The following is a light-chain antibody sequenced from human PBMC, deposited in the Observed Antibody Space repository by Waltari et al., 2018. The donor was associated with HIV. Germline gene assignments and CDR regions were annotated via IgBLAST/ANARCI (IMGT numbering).Light chain of an antibody. V-gene: IGKV3-20*01. CDR1: QSVSRNF. CDR2: GAS. CDR3: QQCSISPWT. Sequence: EVVLTQSPGTLSLFPGERATLSCRASQSVSRNFLAWYQQKPVQAPRLLIHGASSRATGIPDRFSGSGAGTDFNLTISRLEPEDFAVFYCQQCSISPWTFGQGTRVEIK. J-gene: IGKJ1*01.